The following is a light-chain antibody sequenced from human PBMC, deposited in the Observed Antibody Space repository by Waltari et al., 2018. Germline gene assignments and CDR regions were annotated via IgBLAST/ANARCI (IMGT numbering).Light chain of an antibody. CDR1: TGHSDFA. CDR2: LNSDGSH. J-gene: IGLJ2*01. Sequence: QPVLTHSPSASASLGASVKLTCTLSTGHSDFAIAWHQQQPGRGPRYLMKLNSDGSHTKGDEIPDRFSGSSSGAERYLTISSLQSEDEAAYYCQTWGSGIVTFGGGTHLTVL. CDR3: QTWGSGIVT. V-gene: IGLV4-69*01.